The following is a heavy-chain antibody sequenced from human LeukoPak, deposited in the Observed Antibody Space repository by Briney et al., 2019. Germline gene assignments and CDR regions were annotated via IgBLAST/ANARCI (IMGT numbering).Heavy chain of an antibody. V-gene: IGHV4-4*07. CDR1: GGSISSYY. D-gene: IGHD2-2*01. CDR3: ARTGEGTCSSTSCHRRK. Sequence: SETLSLTCTVSGGSISSYYWSWIRQPAGKGLEWIGRIYTSGSTNYNPSLKSRVTMSVDTSKIQFSLKLSSVTAADTAVYYCARTGEGTCSSTSCHRRKWGQGTLVTVSS. J-gene: IGHJ4*02. CDR2: IYTSGST.